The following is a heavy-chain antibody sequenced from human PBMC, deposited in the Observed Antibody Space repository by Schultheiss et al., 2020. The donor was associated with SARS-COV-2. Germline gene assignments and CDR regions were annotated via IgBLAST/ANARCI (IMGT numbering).Heavy chain of an antibody. D-gene: IGHD6-19*01. CDR3: EAGAAVADFEY. J-gene: IGHJ4*02. CDR1: GGTFSSYA. CDR2: IIPIFGTA. Sequence: SVKVSCKASGGTFSSYAISWVRQAPGQGLEWMGGIIPIFGTANYAQKFQGRVTITADESTSTAYMELTSLRSDDTAVYYCEAGAAVADFEYWGQGTLVTVSS. V-gene: IGHV1-69*13.